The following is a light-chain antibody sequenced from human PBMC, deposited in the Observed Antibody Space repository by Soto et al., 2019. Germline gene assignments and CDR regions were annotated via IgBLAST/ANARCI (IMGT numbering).Light chain of an antibody. CDR2: LGS. CDR1: QSLLHSNGYNY. J-gene: IGKJ2*01. CDR3: MQALQTPNT. V-gene: IGKV2-28*01. Sequence: DIVMTQSPLSLPVTPGEPASISCRSSQSLLHSNGYNYLDWYLQKPGQSPQLLIYLGSNRASGVPDRFSGSGSGTDFTLKISRVEAEDVGVYYCMQALQTPNTFCQGTKLDIK.